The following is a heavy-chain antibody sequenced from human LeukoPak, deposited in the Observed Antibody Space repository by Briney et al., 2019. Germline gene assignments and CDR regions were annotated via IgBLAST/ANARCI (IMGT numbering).Heavy chain of an antibody. CDR3: ARDRSYYSSTSSDYYYYGMDV. D-gene: IGHD2-2*01. CDR1: GGSISSYY. Sequence: SETLSLTCTVSGGSISSYYWSWIRQPPGKGLEWIGYIYYSGSTNYNPSLKSRVTISVDTSKNQFSLKLSSVTAADTAVYYCARDRSYYSSTSSDYYYYGMDVWGQGTTVTVSS. V-gene: IGHV4-59*01. CDR2: IYYSGST. J-gene: IGHJ6*02.